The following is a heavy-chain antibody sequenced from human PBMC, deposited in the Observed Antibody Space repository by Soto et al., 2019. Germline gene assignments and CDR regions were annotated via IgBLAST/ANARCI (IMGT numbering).Heavy chain of an antibody. CDR1: GFTFSSYG. V-gene: IGHV3-30*18. CDR3: AKDSYDSSGYPDY. CDR2: ISYDGSNK. Sequence: PGGVPRLSCAASGFTFSSYGMHWVRQAPGKGLEWVAVISYDGSNKYYADSVKGRFTISRDNSKNTLYLQMNSLRAEDTAVYYCAKDSYDSSGYPDYWGQGTLVTVSS. J-gene: IGHJ4*02. D-gene: IGHD3-22*01.